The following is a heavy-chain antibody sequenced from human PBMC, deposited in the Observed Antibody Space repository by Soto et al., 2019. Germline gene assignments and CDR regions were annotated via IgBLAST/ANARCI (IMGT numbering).Heavy chain of an antibody. D-gene: IGHD3-22*01. CDR1: GGSISSSSYY. J-gene: IGHJ4*02. V-gene: IGHV4-39*01. CDR3: ARQTYYYDSSGYYYFDY. CDR2: IYYSGST. Sequence: QLQLQESGPGLVKPSETLSLTCTVSGGSISSSSYYWGWIRQPPGKGLEWIGSIYYSGSTYYNPSLKSRVTIPVHTSKNQFPRKLSSVTAAETAVYYCARQTYYYDSSGYYYFDYWGQGTLVTVSS.